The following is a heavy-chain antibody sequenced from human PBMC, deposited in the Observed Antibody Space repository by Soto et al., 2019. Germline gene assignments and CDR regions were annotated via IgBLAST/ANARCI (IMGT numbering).Heavy chain of an antibody. CDR2: ISPNYGTA. CDR3: ACGLDYDILTVHN. CDR1: GYTFSSYA. J-gene: IGHJ4*02. D-gene: IGHD3-9*01. V-gene: IGHV1-69*13. Sequence: SVKVSCKASGYTFSSYAISWVRQAPGQGLEWMGGISPNYGTANYAQKLQGRVTITADESTSTAYMELSSLRSEDTAVYYCACGLDYDILTVHNWGQGTLVTVSS.